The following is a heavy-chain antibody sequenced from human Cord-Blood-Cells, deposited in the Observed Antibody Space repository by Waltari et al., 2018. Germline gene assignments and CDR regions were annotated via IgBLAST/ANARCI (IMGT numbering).Heavy chain of an antibody. CDR3: ATRNSSTAPFDY. V-gene: IGHV4-34*12. CDR1: GGSFSGYY. Sequence: QVQLQQWGAGLLKPSETLSLTCAVYGGSFSGYYWSWIRQPPGKGLEWIGEIIHSGRTNSNPSLKSRVTISVDTSKNQFSLKLSSVTAADTAVYYCATRNSSTAPFDYWGQGTLVTVSS. CDR2: IIHSGRT. J-gene: IGHJ4*02. D-gene: IGHD6-13*01.